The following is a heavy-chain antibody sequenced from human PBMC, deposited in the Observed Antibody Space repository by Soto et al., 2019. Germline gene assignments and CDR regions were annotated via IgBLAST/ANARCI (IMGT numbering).Heavy chain of an antibody. CDR3: ARHPQVERLLWFGDSGEAFDI. CDR2: IYYRGNA. V-gene: IGHV4-39*01. D-gene: IGHD3-10*01. Sequence: SETLSLTCSVSDDSINSDKYYWGWIRQPPGKGLEWIGSIYYRGNAYYNPSLKSRVTISLDKSKNQFSLKLSSVTAADTAVYYCARHPQVERLLWFGDSGEAFDIWGQGTMVTVSS. J-gene: IGHJ3*02. CDR1: DDSINSDKYY.